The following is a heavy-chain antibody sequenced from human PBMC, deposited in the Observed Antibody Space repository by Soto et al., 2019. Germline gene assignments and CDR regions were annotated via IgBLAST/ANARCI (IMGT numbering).Heavy chain of an antibody. CDR1: GDSCKNYA. CDR2: TIPLFGTT. V-gene: IGHV1-69*06. J-gene: IGHJ4*02. D-gene: IGHD5-18*01. Sequence: QVQLVQSGAEVKKPGSSVKISCKTSGDSCKNYATGWVRQAPGQGLEWTGSTIPLFGTTNYARIFEGRVTITADKSTTTVYMELGSLRSEDTAVYYCARLDSTMITFDYWGQGTLVTVSS. CDR3: ARLDSTMITFDY.